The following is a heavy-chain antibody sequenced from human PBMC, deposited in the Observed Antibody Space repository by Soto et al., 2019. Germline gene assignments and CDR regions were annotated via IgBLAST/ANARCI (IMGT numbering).Heavy chain of an antibody. Sequence: QVQLVQSGAEVKKPGASVKVSCKTSGYTFTDYYIHWVRQAPGQGLEWMGWLNPSSGGTNYAQKFQGRVTMARDTSISTASMELSRLRSDDTAVYSCARCIRSLEWLPDYWGQGTLVTVSS. CDR3: ARCIRSLEWLPDY. J-gene: IGHJ4*02. CDR1: GYTFTDYY. V-gene: IGHV1-2*02. D-gene: IGHD3-3*01. CDR2: LNPSSGGT.